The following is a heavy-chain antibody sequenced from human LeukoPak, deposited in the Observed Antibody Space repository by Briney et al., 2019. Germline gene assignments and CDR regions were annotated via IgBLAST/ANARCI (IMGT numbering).Heavy chain of an antibody. CDR2: ISTYNGDT. Sequence: ASVKVSCKASGYTFTSYGFSWVRQAPGQGLEWMGWISTYNGDTNYAQNLQGRVTMTTDTSTSTAYMELRSLRSDDTAVYYCARGRITVTTQRYFDLWGRGTLVTVSS. CDR3: ARGRITVTTQRYFDL. V-gene: IGHV1-18*01. D-gene: IGHD4-11*01. J-gene: IGHJ2*01. CDR1: GYTFTSYG.